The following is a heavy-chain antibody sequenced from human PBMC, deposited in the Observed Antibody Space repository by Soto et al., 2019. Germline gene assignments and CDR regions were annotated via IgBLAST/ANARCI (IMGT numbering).Heavy chain of an antibody. Sequence: QPGGSLRLSCAASGFTFGSNAMAWVRQAPGKGLEWVSAITDSGGDTWYADSVKGRFTISRDNSKTTLYLQMNTLRADDTAVYYCAKGFMSSSWTLDAFDIWGQGTMVTVSS. D-gene: IGHD6-13*01. CDR2: ITDSGGDT. J-gene: IGHJ3*02. CDR3: AKGFMSSSWTLDAFDI. CDR1: GFTFGSNA. V-gene: IGHV3-23*01.